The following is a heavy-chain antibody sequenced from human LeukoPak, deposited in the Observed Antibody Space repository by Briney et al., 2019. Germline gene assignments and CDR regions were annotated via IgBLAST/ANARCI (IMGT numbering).Heavy chain of an antibody. V-gene: IGHV3-23*01. Sequence: GGSLRLSCAASGFTFSSYAMSWVRQAPGKGLEWVSALSGSGGSTYHADSVKGRFTISRDNSKNTLYLQMNSLRAEDTAVYYCAKGPGGLVGLDYWGQGTLVTVSS. CDR2: LSGSGGST. J-gene: IGHJ4*02. CDR3: AKGPGGLVGLDY. CDR1: GFTFSSYA. D-gene: IGHD2-2*01.